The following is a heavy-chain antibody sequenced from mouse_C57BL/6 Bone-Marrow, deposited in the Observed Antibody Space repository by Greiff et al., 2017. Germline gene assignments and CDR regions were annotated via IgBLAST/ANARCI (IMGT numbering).Heavy chain of an antibody. CDR1: GFSLTSYG. Sequence: VQVVESGPGLVQPSQCLSITCTVSGFSLTSYGVHWVRQSPGKGLEWLGAIWSGGSTDYNAAFISSLDISKDNSKSQVFFKMTSLQADDTAIYYCARNNYYYGSSLDYWGQGTTLAVSS. D-gene: IGHD1-1*01. J-gene: IGHJ2*01. V-gene: IGHV2-2*01. CDR3: ARNNYYYGSSLDY. CDR2: IWSGGST.